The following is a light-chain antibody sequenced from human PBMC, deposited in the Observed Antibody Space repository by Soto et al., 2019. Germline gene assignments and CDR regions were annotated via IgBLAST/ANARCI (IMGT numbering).Light chain of an antibody. Sequence: EIWLTQSPGTLSLSPGERATLSCRASQSVSNNYLAWYQQKPGQAPRLLIYGASTRATGIPARLSGSGYGTELTITISSLQSEDFAVYYCQQYNNWPRTFGQGTKVDIK. CDR1: QSVSNN. CDR2: GAS. V-gene: IGKV3-15*01. CDR3: QQYNNWPRT. J-gene: IGKJ1*01.